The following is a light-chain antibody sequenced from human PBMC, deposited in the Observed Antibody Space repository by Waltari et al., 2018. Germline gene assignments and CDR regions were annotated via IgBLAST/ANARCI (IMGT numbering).Light chain of an antibody. J-gene: IGLJ1*01. CDR2: KDS. Sequence: SLELTQSPSVAVSPGQTAGITCSGDALSKQHVYWYQQRPGQAPVLVLFKDSERPSGIPERFSGSRSGNTGKLTITGVQAEDEADYYCQSSDSSGNDYVFGPGTKVTVL. V-gene: IGLV3-25*03. CDR1: ALSKQH. CDR3: QSSDSSGNDYV.